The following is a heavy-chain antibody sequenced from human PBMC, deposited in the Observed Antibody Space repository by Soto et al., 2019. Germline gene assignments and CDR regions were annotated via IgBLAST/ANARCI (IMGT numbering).Heavy chain of an antibody. Sequence: GXSVKVSCEASGGTFSSYAISWVRQAPRQGLEWMGGIIPIFGTANYAQKFQGRVTITADESTSTAYMELSSLRSEDTAVYYCARDGSGPYDSSGYYSYWGQGTLVTVSS. V-gene: IGHV1-69*01. CDR1: GGTFSSYA. J-gene: IGHJ4*02. CDR3: ARDGSGPYDSSGYYSY. CDR2: IIPIFGTA. D-gene: IGHD3-22*01.